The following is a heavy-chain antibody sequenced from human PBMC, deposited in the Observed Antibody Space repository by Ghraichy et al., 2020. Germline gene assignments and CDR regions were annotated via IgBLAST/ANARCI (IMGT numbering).Heavy chain of an antibody. Sequence: GSLRLSCAASGFTFSSYSMNWVRQAPGKGLEWVSSISSSSSYIYYADSVKGRFTISRDNAKNSLYLQMNSLRAEDTAVYYCARDPPKYNTYYDFWSGYTTYFDYWGQGTLVTVSS. CDR3: ARDPPKYNTYYDFWSGYTTYFDY. J-gene: IGHJ4*02. D-gene: IGHD3-3*01. CDR2: ISSSSSYI. CDR1: GFTFSSYS. V-gene: IGHV3-21*01.